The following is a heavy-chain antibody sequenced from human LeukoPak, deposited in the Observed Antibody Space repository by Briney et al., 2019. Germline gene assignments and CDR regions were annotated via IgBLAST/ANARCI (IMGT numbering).Heavy chain of an antibody. Sequence: ASVKVSCKASGYTFTGYYMHWVRQAPGQGLEWMGWINPNSGGTNYAQKFQGRVTMTRDTSISTAYMELSRLRSDDTAVYYCASSGGGREIGEYYYASGSYYYYWGQGTLVTVSS. J-gene: IGHJ4*02. V-gene: IGHV1-2*02. CDR3: ASSGGGREIGEYYYASGSYYYY. D-gene: IGHD3-10*01. CDR1: GYTFTGYY. CDR2: INPNSGGT.